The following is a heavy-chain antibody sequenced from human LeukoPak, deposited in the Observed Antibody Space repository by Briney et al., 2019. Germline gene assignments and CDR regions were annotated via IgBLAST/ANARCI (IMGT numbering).Heavy chain of an antibody. CDR3: AKGVGVVVLDSLDY. CDR1: GFTFDDYA. V-gene: IGHV3-9*01. D-gene: IGHD2-2*01. CDR2: ISWNSGSI. Sequence: GGSLRLSCAASGFTFDDYAMHWVRHAPGKGLEWVSGISWNSGSIGYADSVKGRFPISRDNAKNSLYLQMNSLRAEDTALYYCAKGVGVVVLDSLDYWGQGTLVTVSS. J-gene: IGHJ4*02.